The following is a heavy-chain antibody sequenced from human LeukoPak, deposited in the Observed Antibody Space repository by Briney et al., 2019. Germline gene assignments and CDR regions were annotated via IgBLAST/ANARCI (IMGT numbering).Heavy chain of an antibody. D-gene: IGHD3-3*01. Sequence: GGSLRLSCAASGFTFTNAWMSWVRQAPGKGLEWVGRIKSKTDGGTTDYAAPVKGRFSISRDDSKNTLYLQMNSLKTEDTAVYYCTTISYYDFLEDYWGQGTLVTVSS. V-gene: IGHV3-15*01. CDR1: GFTFTNAW. CDR2: IKSKTDGGTT. CDR3: TTISYYDFLEDY. J-gene: IGHJ4*02.